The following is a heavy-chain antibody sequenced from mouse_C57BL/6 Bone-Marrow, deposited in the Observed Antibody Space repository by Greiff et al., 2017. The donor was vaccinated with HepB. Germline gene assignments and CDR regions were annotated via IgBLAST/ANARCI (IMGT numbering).Heavy chain of an antibody. Sequence: QVQLQQSGAELVRPGPSVKVSCKASGYAFTNYLIEWVKQRPGPGLEWIGVINPGSGGTNYNEKFKGKATLTADKSSSTAYMQLSSLTSEDSAVYFCARHYYGSSYYFDYWGQGTTLTVSS. D-gene: IGHD1-1*01. CDR1: GYAFTNYL. CDR3: ARHYYGSSYYFDY. V-gene: IGHV1-54*01. J-gene: IGHJ2*01. CDR2: INPGSGGT.